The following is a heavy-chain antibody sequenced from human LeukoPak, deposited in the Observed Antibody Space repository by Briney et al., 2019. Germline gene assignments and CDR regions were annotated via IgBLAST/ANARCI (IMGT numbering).Heavy chain of an antibody. CDR3: ARVFDS. CDR2: IFYTGKT. Sequence: SETLSLTCTVSGGSVYTSDYYWGWVRQPPGKGPEWIGDIFYTGKTNYNPSLKSRVSISIDTSKNQFSLKLTSVTAADTAVYYCARVFDSWGQGTLVTVSS. J-gene: IGHJ4*02. V-gene: IGHV4-39*07. CDR1: GGSVYTSDYY.